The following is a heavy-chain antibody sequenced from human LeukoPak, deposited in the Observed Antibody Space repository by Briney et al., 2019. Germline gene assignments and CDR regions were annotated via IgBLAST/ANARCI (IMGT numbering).Heavy chain of an antibody. V-gene: IGHV1-69*05. CDR3: ARVNDDSSGYYYID. CDR2: IIPIFGTA. CDR1: GGTFSSYA. Sequence: ASVKVSCKASGGTFSSYAISWVRQAPGQGLEWMGRIIPIFGTANYAQKFQGRVTITTDESTSTAYMELSSLRSEDTAVYYCARVNDDSSGYYYIDWGQGTLVTVSS. D-gene: IGHD3-22*01. J-gene: IGHJ4*02.